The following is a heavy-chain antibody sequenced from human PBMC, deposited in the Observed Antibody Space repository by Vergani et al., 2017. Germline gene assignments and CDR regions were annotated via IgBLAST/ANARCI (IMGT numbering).Heavy chain of an antibody. D-gene: IGHD3-10*01. Sequence: EVQLVESGGGLVQPGGSLRLSCAASGFIFSSYSMNWVRQAPGKGLEWVSYISSSSSTIYYADSVKGRFTISRDNAKNSLYLQMNSLRAEDTAVYYCARGSRWFGELFIYWGQGTLVTVSS. CDR3: ARGSRWFGELFIY. J-gene: IGHJ4*02. CDR2: ISSSSSTI. V-gene: IGHV3-48*01. CDR1: GFIFSSYS.